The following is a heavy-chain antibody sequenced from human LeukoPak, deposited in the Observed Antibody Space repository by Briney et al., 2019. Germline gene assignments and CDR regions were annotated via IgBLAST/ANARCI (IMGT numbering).Heavy chain of an antibody. V-gene: IGHV4-34*01. CDR2: INHSGST. J-gene: IGHJ4*02. CDR1: GGSFSGYY. CDR3: ARGPSLDY. Sequence: SETLSLTCAVYGGSFSGYYWSWIRQPPGEGLEWIGEINHSGSTNYNPSLKSRVTISVDTSKSQFSLKLSSVTAADTAVYYCARGPSLDYWGQGTLVTVSS.